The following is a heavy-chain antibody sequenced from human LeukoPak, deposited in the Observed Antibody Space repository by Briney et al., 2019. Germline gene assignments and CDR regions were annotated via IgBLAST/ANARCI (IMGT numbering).Heavy chain of an antibody. Sequence: SGGSLRLSCAASGFTFSNYGMSWVRQAPGKGLEWVSGISGSGASTFYAVSVKGRFTISRDNSKNTLYLQMNSLRAEDTAVYYCARASTSYYDYVWGSYRPENAFHIWGQGTMVTVSS. D-gene: IGHD3-16*02. J-gene: IGHJ3*02. CDR3: ARASTSYYDYVWGSYRPENAFHI. V-gene: IGHV3-23*01. CDR1: GFTFSNYG. CDR2: ISGSGAST.